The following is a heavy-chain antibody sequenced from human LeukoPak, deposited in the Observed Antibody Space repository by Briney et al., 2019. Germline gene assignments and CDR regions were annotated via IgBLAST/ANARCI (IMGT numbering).Heavy chain of an antibody. J-gene: IGHJ4*02. CDR1: GFTFGDYA. Sequence: GGSLRLSCTASGFTFGDYAMSWFRQAPGKGLEWVGFIRSKAYGGTTEYAASVKGRFTISRDDSKSIAYLQMNSLKTEDTAVYYCTSRMTTTVTTNHFTYFDYWGQGTLVTVSS. CDR2: IRSKAYGGTT. V-gene: IGHV3-49*03. CDR3: TSRMTTTVTTNHFTYFDY. D-gene: IGHD4-17*01.